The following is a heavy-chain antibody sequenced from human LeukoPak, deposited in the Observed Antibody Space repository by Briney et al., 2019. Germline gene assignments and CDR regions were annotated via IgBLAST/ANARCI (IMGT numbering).Heavy chain of an antibody. CDR3: AKDLEMATILAFDI. D-gene: IGHD5-24*01. CDR2: IRYDGSNK. J-gene: IGHJ3*02. CDR1: GFTFSSYG. Sequence: PGGSLRLSRAASGFTFSSYGMHWVRQAPGKGLEWVAFIRYDGSNKYYADSVKGRFTISRDNSKDTLYLQMNSLRAEDTAVYYCAKDLEMATILAFDIWGQGTMVTVSS. V-gene: IGHV3-30*02.